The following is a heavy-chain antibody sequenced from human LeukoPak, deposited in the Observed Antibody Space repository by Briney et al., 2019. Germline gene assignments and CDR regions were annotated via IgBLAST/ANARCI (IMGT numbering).Heavy chain of an antibody. CDR2: IYYSGST. J-gene: IGHJ5*02. CDR3: ARGVGYCSSTSCLGWFDP. D-gene: IGHD2-2*01. Sequence: PSETLSLTCTVSGGSISSYYWSWIRQPPGKGLEWIGYIYYSGSTNYNPSLKSRVTISVDTSKNQFSLKLSSVTAADTAVYYCARGVGYCSSTSCLGWFDPWGQGTLVTVSS. V-gene: IGHV4-59*01. CDR1: GGSISSYY.